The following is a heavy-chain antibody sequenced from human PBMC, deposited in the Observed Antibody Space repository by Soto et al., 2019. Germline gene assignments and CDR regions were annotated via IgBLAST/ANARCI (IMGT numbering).Heavy chain of an antibody. D-gene: IGHD3-16*01. CDR3: ARDLGVSYYYGMDV. CDR2: ISYDGSNK. J-gene: IGHJ6*02. Sequence: GGSLRLSCAVSGFTFSYYGLHWVRQAPGKGLEWVAMISYDGSNKYHADSVKGRFTISRDNSKNTLYLEMNTLRGDETVFFYCARDLGVSYYYGMDVWGQGTTVTVSS. V-gene: IGHV3-30-3*01. CDR1: GFTFSYYG.